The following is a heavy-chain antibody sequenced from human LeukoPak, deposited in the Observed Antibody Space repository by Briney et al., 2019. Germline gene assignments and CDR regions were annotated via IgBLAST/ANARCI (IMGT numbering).Heavy chain of an antibody. D-gene: IGHD2-15*01. J-gene: IGHJ4*02. CDR3: ARVAHCSGGSCYLYYFDY. V-gene: IGHV1-2*02. CDR1: GYIFADYS. CDR2: INPNSGGT. Sequence: ASVKVSCKASGYIFADYSMHWVRQAPGQGLEWVGWINPNSGGTFYAQEFQGRVTMTRDTSISTAYLELSRLRSDDSAVYYCARVAHCSGGSCYLYYFDYWGQGTLVTVCS.